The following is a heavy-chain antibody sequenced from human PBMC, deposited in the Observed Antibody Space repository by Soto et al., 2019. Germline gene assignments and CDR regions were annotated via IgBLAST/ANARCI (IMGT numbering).Heavy chain of an antibody. Sequence: QVQLVESGGGVVQPGRSLRLSCVVSGFTFSSYGIHWVRQAPGKGLEWVAVISDEGSNKYYADSVKGRFTISRDNSKNTLYLQMNSLRAEDTAVYYCAKGSSGYWYPHLDYWGQGAPVTVSS. CDR2: ISDEGSNK. CDR3: AKGSSGYWYPHLDY. CDR1: GFTFSSYG. J-gene: IGHJ4*02. V-gene: IGHV3-30*18. D-gene: IGHD3-22*01.